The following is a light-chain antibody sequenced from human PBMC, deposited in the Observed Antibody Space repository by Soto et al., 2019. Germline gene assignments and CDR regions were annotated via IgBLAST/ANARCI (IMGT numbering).Light chain of an antibody. CDR1: FSNIGNND. CDR3: GTWDSSLRTV. J-gene: IGLJ2*01. CDR2: DNY. Sequence: QSVLTRPPSVSAAPGQKVTISCSGSFSNIGNNDVSWYQQFPGTAPKLLIYDNYKRPSGNPDRFSGSKSGTSATLGISGLQTWDEADYYCGTWDSSLRTVFGGGTKLTVL. V-gene: IGLV1-51*01.